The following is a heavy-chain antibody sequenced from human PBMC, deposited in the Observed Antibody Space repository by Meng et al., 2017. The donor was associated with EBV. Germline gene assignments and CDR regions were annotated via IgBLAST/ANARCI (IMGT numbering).Heavy chain of an antibody. J-gene: IGHJ4*02. D-gene: IGHD1-26*01. Sequence: EGQLLESGGGLVQPGGSLRLSCAASGVTFSSYAMSWVRQAPGKGLEWVSAISGSGGSTYYADSVKGRFTISRDNSKNTLYLQMNSLRAEDTAVYYCAKVNQLLGGNDYWGQGTLVTVSS. CDR3: AKVNQLLGGNDY. CDR1: GVTFSSYA. V-gene: IGHV3-23*01. CDR2: ISGSGGST.